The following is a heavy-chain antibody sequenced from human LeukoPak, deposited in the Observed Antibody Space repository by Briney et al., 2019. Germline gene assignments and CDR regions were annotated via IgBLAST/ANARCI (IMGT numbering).Heavy chain of an antibody. J-gene: IGHJ2*01. D-gene: IGHD3-9*01. CDR3: ARGLDYDILTGYYRDWYFDL. Sequence: PSQTLSLTCTVSGGSISSGGYYWSWIRQHPGKGLERIGYIYYSGSTYYNPSLKSRVTISVDTSKNQFSLKLSSVTAADTAVYYCARGLDYDILTGYYRDWYFDLWAVAPWSLSPQ. V-gene: IGHV4-31*03. CDR1: GGSISSGGYY. CDR2: IYYSGST.